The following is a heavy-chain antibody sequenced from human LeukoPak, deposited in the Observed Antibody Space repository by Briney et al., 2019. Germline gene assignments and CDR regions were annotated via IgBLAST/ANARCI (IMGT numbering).Heavy chain of an antibody. Sequence: SETLSLTCTVSGGSMPSNTYYWGWVRQSPEKGLEWIRSIYNRVSTHYNPSLKSRVTMSVDTSRSQFSLKLTSMTAADTAIYYCARNSSSSYFDTWGQGILVTVSS. D-gene: IGHD6-6*01. V-gene: IGHV4-39*01. CDR3: ARNSSSSYFDT. J-gene: IGHJ4*02. CDR1: GGSMPSNTYY. CDR2: IYNRVST.